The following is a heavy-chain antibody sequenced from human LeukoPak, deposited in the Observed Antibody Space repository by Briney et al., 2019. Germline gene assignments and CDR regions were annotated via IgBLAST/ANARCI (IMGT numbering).Heavy chain of an antibody. V-gene: IGHV3-11*04. CDR1: GFTFSDYY. CDR2: ISGISGTI. Sequence: PGGSLRLPCAASGFTFSDYYMSWIRQAPGKGLEWVSYISGISGTIYYADPVKGRFTISRDNAKNSLYLQMNSLRAEDTAVYYCARVGYTYGFDYWGQGTLVTVSS. CDR3: ARVGYTYGFDY. D-gene: IGHD5-18*01. J-gene: IGHJ4*02.